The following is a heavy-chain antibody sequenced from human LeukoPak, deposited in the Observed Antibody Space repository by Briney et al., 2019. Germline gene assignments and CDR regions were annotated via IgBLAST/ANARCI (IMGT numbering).Heavy chain of an antibody. CDR3: ARDSGYCSSTSCPHYYYYGMDV. J-gene: IGHJ6*02. Sequence: PSETLSLTCTVSGGSISSYYWSWIRQPPGKGLEWIGYIYYSGSTNYNPSLKSRVTISVDTSKNQFSLKLSSVTAADTAVYYCARDSGYCSSTSCPHYYYYGMDVWGQGTTVTVSS. D-gene: IGHD2-2*03. V-gene: IGHV4-59*01. CDR2: IYYSGST. CDR1: GGSISSYY.